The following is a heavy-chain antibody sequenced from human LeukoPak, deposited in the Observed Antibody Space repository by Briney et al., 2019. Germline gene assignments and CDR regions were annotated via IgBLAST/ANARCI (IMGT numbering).Heavy chain of an antibody. V-gene: IGHV1-69*13. J-gene: IGHJ4*02. CDR1: GGTFSSYA. CDR3: AKDRRGRAAAGTLDY. D-gene: IGHD6-13*01. CDR2: IIPIFGTP. Sequence: SVKVSCKASGGTFSSYAITWVRQAPGQGLEWMGTIIPIFGTPNYAQKFQGRVTITADESTSTAYMELSSLTSEDTAVYYCAKDRRGRAAAGTLDYWGQGTLVSVSS.